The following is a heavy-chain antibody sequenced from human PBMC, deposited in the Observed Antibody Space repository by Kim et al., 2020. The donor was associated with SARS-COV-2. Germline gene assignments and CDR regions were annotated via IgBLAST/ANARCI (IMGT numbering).Heavy chain of an antibody. CDR2: ISSDSHMV. CDR1: GFIFSTYG. J-gene: IGHJ3*02. V-gene: IGHV3-48*02. D-gene: IGHD6-13*01. CDR3: GKIVSPVDGTNAFDN. Sequence: GGSLRLSCAASGFIFSTYGMNWVRQAPGKGLEWVSYISSDSHMVYDADSVKGRFTISRDNAKNSLYLQMNNLRDEDTAVYYCGKIVSPVDGTNAFDNWGQGTMVSVSS.